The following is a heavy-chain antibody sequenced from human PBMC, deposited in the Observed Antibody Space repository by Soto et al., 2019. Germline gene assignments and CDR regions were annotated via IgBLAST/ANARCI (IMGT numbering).Heavy chain of an antibody. CDR1: GDSVSSNSAA. Sequence: PSQTLSLTCAISGDSVSSNSAAWNWIRQSPSRGLEWPGRTYYRSKWYNDYAVSVKSRVSIIPDTSKNQFSLQLSSVTPEDTAVYFCARGWGLNVWGQGTMVTVSS. J-gene: IGHJ3*01. D-gene: IGHD7-27*01. CDR3: ARGWGLNV. V-gene: IGHV6-1*01. CDR2: TYYRSKWYN.